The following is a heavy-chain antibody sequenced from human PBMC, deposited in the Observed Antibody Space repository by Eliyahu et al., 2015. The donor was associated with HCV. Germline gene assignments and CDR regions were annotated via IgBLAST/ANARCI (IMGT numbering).Heavy chain of an antibody. D-gene: IGHD3-16*02. CDR3: ARSQYHDYVWGSDRGRDTYYFDY. Sequence: QVQLQQWGAGLLKPSETLSLTCAVYGGSXSGYYWXXXRQPPGKGLEWIGEINHSGSTNYNPSLKSRVTISLDTSKNHFSLRLTSVTAADTAVYYCARSQYHDYVWGSDRGRDTYYFDYWGQGTLVTVSS. V-gene: IGHV4-34*01. J-gene: IGHJ4*02. CDR1: GGSXSGYY. CDR2: INHSGST.